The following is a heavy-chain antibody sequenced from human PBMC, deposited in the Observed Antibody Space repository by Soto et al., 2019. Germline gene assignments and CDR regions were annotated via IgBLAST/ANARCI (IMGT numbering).Heavy chain of an antibody. CDR1: GFTFSSYG. Sequence: QVQLVESRGGVVQPGRSVRLSCAASGFTFSSYGMHWVRQAPGKGLEWVAVIWHDGNKKDYADSVKGRFTISRDNSENTLFLQMNSLRAEDTAVYYCATDRLVVPNWFFEHWGRGTLVTVSS. V-gene: IGHV3-33*01. D-gene: IGHD3-22*01. J-gene: IGHJ2*01. CDR3: ATDRLVVPNWFFEH. CDR2: IWHDGNKK.